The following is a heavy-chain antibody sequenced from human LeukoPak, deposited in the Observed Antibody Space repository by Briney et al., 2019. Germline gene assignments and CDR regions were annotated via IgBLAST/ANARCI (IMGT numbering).Heavy chain of an antibody. D-gene: IGHD3-10*01. CDR2: IYHSGST. J-gene: IGHJ4*02. V-gene: IGHV4-30-2*01. CDR1: GGSISSGGYS. CDR3: VRQDGYYGSGSRVDY. Sequence: SETLSLTCAVSGGSISSGGYSWSWIRQPPGKGLEWIGYIYHSGSTYYNPSLKSRVTISVDRSKNQFSLKLSSVTAADTAVYYCVRQDGYYGSGSRVDYWGQGTLVTVSS.